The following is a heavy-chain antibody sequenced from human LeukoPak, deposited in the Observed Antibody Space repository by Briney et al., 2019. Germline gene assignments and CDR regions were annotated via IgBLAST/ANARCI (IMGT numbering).Heavy chain of an antibody. D-gene: IGHD3-10*01. CDR1: KSTVSSNY. CDR3: ANEHYYGSGPGY. CDR2: IYSDGST. Sequence: GGSLRLSCAASKSTVSSNYMSWVRQAPGKGLEWVSEIYSDGSTYYADSVKGRFTISRDNSKNTLYLQMNNLRVEDTAIYYCANEHYYGSGPGYWGQGTLVTVSS. V-gene: IGHV3-53*01. J-gene: IGHJ4*02.